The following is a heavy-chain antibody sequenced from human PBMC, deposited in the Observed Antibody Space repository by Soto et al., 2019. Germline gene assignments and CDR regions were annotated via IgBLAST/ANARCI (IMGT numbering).Heavy chain of an antibody. Sequence: QVQLQESGPGLVKPSQTLSLTCIVSGDSLTSGNYYWTWIRQLPGKGPEWIGFIHYRGSTSYNPSLKSRVSISVDTSKNRFYLNLSSVTAADAAVYFCVRGGLRWRFDYWGQGALVTVSS. V-gene: IGHV4-31*03. CDR1: GDSLTSGNYY. CDR2: IHYRGST. D-gene: IGHD2-15*01. CDR3: VRGGLRWRFDY. J-gene: IGHJ4*02.